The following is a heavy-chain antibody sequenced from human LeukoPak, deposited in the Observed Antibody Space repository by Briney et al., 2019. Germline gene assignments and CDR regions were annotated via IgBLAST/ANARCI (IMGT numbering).Heavy chain of an antibody. CDR3: AREVGCTNGVCYTGAFDY. J-gene: IGHJ4*02. CDR2: INPSGGST. D-gene: IGHD2-8*01. Sequence: GASVKVSCKASGYTFTSYYMHWVRQAPGQGLEWMGIINPSGGSTSYAQKFQGRVTMTRDTSTSTVYMELSSLRSEDTAVYYCAREVGCTNGVCYTGAFDYWGQGTLVTVSS. V-gene: IGHV1-46*01. CDR1: GYTFTSYY.